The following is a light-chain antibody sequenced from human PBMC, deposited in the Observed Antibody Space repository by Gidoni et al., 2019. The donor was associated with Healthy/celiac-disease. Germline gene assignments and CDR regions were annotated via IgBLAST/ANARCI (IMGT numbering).Light chain of an antibody. V-gene: IGLV3-1*01. Sequence: SYELTQPPSVSVSPGQTASITCSGDKLGDKYACWYQQKPGQSPVLFIYQYSNRPSGIPERFSGSNSGNTATLTISGTQAIDEADYYCQAWDSSVVFGGGTKLTVL. J-gene: IGLJ2*01. CDR3: QAWDSSVV. CDR1: KLGDKY. CDR2: QYS.